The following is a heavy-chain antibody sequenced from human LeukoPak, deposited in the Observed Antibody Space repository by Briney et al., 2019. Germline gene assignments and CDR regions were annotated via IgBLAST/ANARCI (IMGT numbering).Heavy chain of an antibody. V-gene: IGHV1-69*13. CDR3: ARVLFGYCSSTSCYDYYYYGMDV. CDR1: GGTLSSYA. CDR2: IIPIFGTA. J-gene: IGHJ6*02. Sequence: SVKVSCKASGGTLSSYAISWVRQAPGQGLEWMGGIIPIFGTANYAQKFQGRVTITADESTSTAYMELSSLRSEDTAVYYCARVLFGYCSSTSCYDYYYYGMDVWGQGTTVTVSS. D-gene: IGHD2-2*01.